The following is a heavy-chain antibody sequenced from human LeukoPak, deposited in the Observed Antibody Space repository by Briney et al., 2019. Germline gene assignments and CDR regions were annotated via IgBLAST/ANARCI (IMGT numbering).Heavy chain of an antibody. CDR2: ISSSGSTI. D-gene: IGHD6-13*01. J-gene: IGHJ4*02. CDR1: GFTFSSYE. Sequence: GGSLRLSCAASGFTFSSYEMNWVRQAPGKGLEWVSYISSSGSTIYYADSAKGRFTISRDNAKNSLYLQMNSLRAEDTAVYYCARVEVQLVDYWGQGTLVTVSS. CDR3: ARVEVQLVDY. V-gene: IGHV3-48*03.